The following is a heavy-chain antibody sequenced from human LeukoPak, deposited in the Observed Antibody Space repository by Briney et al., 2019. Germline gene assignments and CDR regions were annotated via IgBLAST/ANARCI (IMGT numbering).Heavy chain of an antibody. D-gene: IGHD2-15*01. CDR2: IIHIFGTA. J-gene: IGHJ6*03. Sequence: GASVKVSCKASGGTFSSYAISWVRQAPGQGLEWMGGIIHIFGTANYAQKFQGRVTITADKSTSTAYMELSSLRSEDTAVYYCARDRHLRMEGENYYYYMDVWGKGTTVTVSS. CDR1: GGTFSSYA. CDR3: ARDRHLRMEGENYYYYMDV. V-gene: IGHV1-69*06.